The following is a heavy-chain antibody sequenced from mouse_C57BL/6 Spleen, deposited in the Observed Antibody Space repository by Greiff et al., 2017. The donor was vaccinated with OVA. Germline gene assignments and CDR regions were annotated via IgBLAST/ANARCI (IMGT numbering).Heavy chain of an antibody. CDR1: GYSITSGYY. D-gene: IGHD3-1*01. CDR3: ARDLGEYYFDY. V-gene: IGHV3-6*01. CDR2: ISYDGSN. Sequence: EVQLQESGPGLVKPSQSLSLTCSVTGYSITSGYYWNWIRQFPGNKLEWMGYISYDGSNNYNPSLKNRISITRETSKNQFCLKMNSVTTEDTATYYGARDLGEYYFDYWGQGTTLTVSS. J-gene: IGHJ2*01.